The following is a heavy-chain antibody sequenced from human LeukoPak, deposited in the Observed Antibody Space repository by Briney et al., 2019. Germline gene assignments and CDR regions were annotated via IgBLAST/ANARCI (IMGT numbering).Heavy chain of an antibody. J-gene: IGHJ3*02. Sequence: SETLSLTCAVYGGSFSGDYWSWIRQPPGKGLEWIGEINHSGSTNYNPSLKSRVTISVDTSKNQFSLKLSSVTAADTAVYYCARELAITFGGVIVMSGAFDIWGQGTMVTVSS. V-gene: IGHV4-34*01. D-gene: IGHD3-16*02. CDR3: ARELAITFGGVIVMSGAFDI. CDR1: GGSFSGDY. CDR2: INHSGST.